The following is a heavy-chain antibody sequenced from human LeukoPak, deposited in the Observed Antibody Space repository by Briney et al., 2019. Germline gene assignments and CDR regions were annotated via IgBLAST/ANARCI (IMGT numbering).Heavy chain of an antibody. V-gene: IGHV3-30-3*01. CDR1: GFTFSTYA. D-gene: IGHD3-22*01. J-gene: IGHJ1*01. Sequence: GGSLRLSCAASGFTFSTYAMYWVRQAPGKGLEWVAVISYDGSNKYYADSVKGRFTISRDNSKNTLYLQMNSLRAEDTAVYYCARDYYDRSGYQGYFHHWGQGTLVTVSS. CDR2: ISYDGSNK. CDR3: ARDYYDRSGYQGYFHH.